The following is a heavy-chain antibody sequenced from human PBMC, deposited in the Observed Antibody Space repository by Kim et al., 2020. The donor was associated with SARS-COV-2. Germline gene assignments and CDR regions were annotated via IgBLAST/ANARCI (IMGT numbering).Heavy chain of an antibody. D-gene: IGHD3-10*01. CDR1: GGSPNDDY. CDR3: ARNRVQYYNGLGSRHIDS. Sequence: SETLSLTCVVTGGSPNDDYWSWIRQPPGRGLEWIGEVNHWGQTDYNPSLKSRVTISADTSKNRVSVELTSVTAADTGVYYCARNRVQYYNGLGSRHIDSWGQGTLVIVSS. J-gene: IGHJ4*02. CDR2: VNHWGQT. V-gene: IGHV4-34*01.